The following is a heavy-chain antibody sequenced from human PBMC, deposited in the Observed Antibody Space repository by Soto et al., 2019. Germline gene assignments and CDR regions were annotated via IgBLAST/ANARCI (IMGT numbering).Heavy chain of an antibody. V-gene: IGHV4-4*02. CDR2: IFHAGGT. CDR3: GPIIAVAAP. D-gene: IGHD1-20*01. J-gene: IGHJ5*02. CDR1: GASFSSGDW. Sequence: VQLQESGPGLVEPRGTLSLTCAVYGASFSSGDWWTWVRQRPGRGLVWIGEIFHAGGTSYHSSLQSQATTSLHKPKNQLPLRLLSVTAADTVIYYAGPIIAVAAPWGRGTLVSVSS.